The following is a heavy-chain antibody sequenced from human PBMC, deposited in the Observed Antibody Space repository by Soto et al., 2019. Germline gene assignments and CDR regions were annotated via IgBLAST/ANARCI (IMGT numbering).Heavy chain of an antibody. V-gene: IGHV4-39*01. J-gene: IGHJ1*01. CDR1: VGSSGSRGCC. CDR2: VYYFGNI. CDR3: ARSFTVIVVAPGY. D-gene: IGHD3-22*01. Sequence: ASEPLPLPCTVAVGSSGSRGCCWTWKPQSPGKGLEWLGSVYYFGNIYYNPALKSRVTISIDTSKNQFSLRLSSVTAADTAVYYSARSFTVIVVAPGYWGQGTLVTVSS.